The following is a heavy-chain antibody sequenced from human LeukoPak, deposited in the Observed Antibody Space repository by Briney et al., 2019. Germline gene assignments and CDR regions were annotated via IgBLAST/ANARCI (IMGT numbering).Heavy chain of an antibody. Sequence: PSETLSLTCTVSGVSITSHYWNWIRPPPGKGLEWIGYIYHSGSTNYSPSLKSRVTISVDTSKNQFSLNLSSVTAADTAVYYCARAASSWSFDYWGQGTLVTVSS. V-gene: IGHV4-59*11. CDR1: GVSITSHY. CDR2: IYHSGST. D-gene: IGHD6-13*01. CDR3: ARAASSWSFDY. J-gene: IGHJ4*02.